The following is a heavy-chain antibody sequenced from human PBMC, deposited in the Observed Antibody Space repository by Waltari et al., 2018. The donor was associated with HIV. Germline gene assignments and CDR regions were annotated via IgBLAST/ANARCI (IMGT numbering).Heavy chain of an antibody. J-gene: IGHJ4*02. CDR2: IKTKGDGGAT. CDR1: AFHLHSVW. Sequence: EVQLVESGGDLLKPGGCLRLACASPAFHLHSVWIRWVRQAPGKGLEWVGRIKTKGDGGATDYAAAVKGRFTISRDDSKNTVYLQMNSLKIEDTAVYYCTSEEDYGSGSHFDYWGQGTLVTVSS. D-gene: IGHD3-10*01. CDR3: TSEEDYGSGSHFDY. V-gene: IGHV3-15*01.